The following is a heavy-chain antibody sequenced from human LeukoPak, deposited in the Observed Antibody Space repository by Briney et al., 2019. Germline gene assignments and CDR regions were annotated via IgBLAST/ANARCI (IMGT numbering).Heavy chain of an antibody. J-gene: IGHJ5*02. V-gene: IGHV1-69*04. CDR1: GGTFSSYA. Sequence: GSSVKVSCKASGGTFSSYAISWVRQAPGQGLKWMGRIIPILGIANYAQKFQGRVTITADKSTSTAYVELSSLRSEDTAVYYCARGSYGSGSYFLDWFDPWGQGTLVTVSS. CDR3: ARGSYGSGSYFLDWFDP. CDR2: IIPILGIA. D-gene: IGHD3-10*01.